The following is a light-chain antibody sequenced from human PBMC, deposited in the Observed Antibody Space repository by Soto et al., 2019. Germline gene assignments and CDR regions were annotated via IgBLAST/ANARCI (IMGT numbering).Light chain of an antibody. CDR2: WAS. CDR1: QNIFYSHNNKDY. V-gene: IGKV4-1*01. Sequence: IVVTQSPHSLGLGLGCRSWRKSHSCQNIFYSHNNKDYVAWYQQKPGQPSKLLIYWASTRESGVPDRFSGSGSGTNFTLTISSLQAEDVAVYYCQQYFHVLSWTFGQGTKVDIK. J-gene: IGKJ1*01. CDR3: QQYFHVLSWT.